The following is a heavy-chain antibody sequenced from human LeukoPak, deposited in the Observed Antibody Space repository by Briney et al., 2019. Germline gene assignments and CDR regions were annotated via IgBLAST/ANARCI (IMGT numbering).Heavy chain of an antibody. Sequence: EASVKVSFTASGYTFTIYGISWVRQAPGQGLEWMGWISAYNGNTNYAQKLQGRVTMTTDTSTSTAYMELRSLRSDDTAVYYCARDIRRYYDFWSGYYPHFDYWGQGTLVTVSS. CDR1: GYTFTIYG. CDR2: ISAYNGNT. J-gene: IGHJ4*02. V-gene: IGHV1-18*01. CDR3: ARDIRRYYDFWSGYYPHFDY. D-gene: IGHD3-3*01.